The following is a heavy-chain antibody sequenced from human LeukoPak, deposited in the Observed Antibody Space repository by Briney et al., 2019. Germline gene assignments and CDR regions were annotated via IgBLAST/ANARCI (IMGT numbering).Heavy chain of an antibody. CDR3: ARGTPGSSSGWYFDY. Sequence: GASVKVSCKASGYTFTSYGISWVRQAPGQGLEWMGWISAYNGNTNYAQKLQGRVTMTTDTSTSTAYMELRSLRSDDTAVYYCARGTPGSSSGWYFDYWGQGTLVTVSS. D-gene: IGHD6-19*01. CDR1: GYTFTSYG. CDR2: ISAYNGNT. J-gene: IGHJ4*02. V-gene: IGHV1-18*01.